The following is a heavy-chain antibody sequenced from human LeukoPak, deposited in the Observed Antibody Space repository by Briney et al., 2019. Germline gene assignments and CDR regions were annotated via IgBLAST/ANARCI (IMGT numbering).Heavy chain of an antibody. CDR3: ARDNYAGANWFDP. D-gene: IGHD1-7*01. J-gene: IGHJ5*02. CDR2: IIPIFGTA. Sequence: SVKVSCKASGGTFSSYAISWVRQAPGQGLEWMGGIIPIFGTANYAQKFQGRVTITTDESTSTAYMELSSLRSEDTAVYYCARDNYAGANWFDPWAREPWSPSPQ. CDR1: GGTFSSYA. V-gene: IGHV1-69*05.